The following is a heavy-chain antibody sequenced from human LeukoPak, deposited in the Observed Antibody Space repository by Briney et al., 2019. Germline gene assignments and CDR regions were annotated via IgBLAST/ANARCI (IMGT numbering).Heavy chain of an antibody. J-gene: IGHJ4*02. CDR2: ISSSGSTI. CDR1: GFTFSDYY. Sequence: PGGSLRLSCAASGFTFSDYYMSWIRQAPGKGLEWVSYISSSGSTIYYADSVKGRFTISRDNAKNSLYLQMNSLRAEDTAVYYCARVSEQQLERSYFDYWGQGTLVTVSS. CDR3: ARVSEQQLERSYFDY. D-gene: IGHD6-13*01. V-gene: IGHV3-11*04.